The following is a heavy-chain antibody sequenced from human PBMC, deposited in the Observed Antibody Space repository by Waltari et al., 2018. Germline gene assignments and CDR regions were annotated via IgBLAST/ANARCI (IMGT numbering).Heavy chain of an antibody. CDR2: ISYDGSNK. D-gene: IGHD1-26*01. V-gene: IGHV3-30-3*01. CDR1: GFTFSSYA. CDR3: ASGLVGATTFDY. Sequence: QVQLVESGGGVVQPGRSLRLSCAASGFTFSSYAMHWVRQAPGKGLEWVAVISYDGSNKYYADSVKGRFTISRDNSKNTLYLQMNSLRAEDTAVYYCASGLVGATTFDYWGQRTLVTVSS. J-gene: IGHJ4*02.